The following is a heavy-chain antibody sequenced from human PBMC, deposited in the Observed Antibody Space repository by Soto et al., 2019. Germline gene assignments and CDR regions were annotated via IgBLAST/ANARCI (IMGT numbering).Heavy chain of an antibody. CDR1: GGTFSNYP. V-gene: IGHV1-69*12. J-gene: IGHJ2*01. CDR3: ARGNHRWLQLWYFEL. D-gene: IGHD5-12*01. Sequence: QVQLVQSGAEVKKPGSSVKVSCKAFGGTFSNYPISWVRQAPGQGLEWMGGIIPIFGTVNYAQKFQGRVTINADESTSTAYMELSSLRSEDTAVYYCARGNHRWLQLWYFELWGRGTLVTVSS. CDR2: IIPIFGTV.